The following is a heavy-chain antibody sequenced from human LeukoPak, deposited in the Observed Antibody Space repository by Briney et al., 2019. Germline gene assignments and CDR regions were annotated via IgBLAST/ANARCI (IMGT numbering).Heavy chain of an antibody. CDR1: GGSISSGGFY. D-gene: IGHD3-16*02. CDR2: ISYRGTA. J-gene: IGHJ3*01. Sequence: SETLSLTCAVSGGSISSGGFYWSWIRQSPGKGLEWIGYISYRGTAHSNPSLNGRVTLSGDTSKNQFSLELSSVTAADTAVYFCARSYHGRSGFDFWGQGTMVTVSS. V-gene: IGHV4-31*11. CDR3: ARSYHGRSGFDF.